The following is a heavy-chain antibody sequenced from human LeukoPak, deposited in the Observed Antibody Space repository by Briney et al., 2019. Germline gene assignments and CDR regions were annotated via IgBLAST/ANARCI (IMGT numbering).Heavy chain of an antibody. V-gene: IGHV4-61*01. CDR2: IFNSGSS. D-gene: IGHD3-16*01. J-gene: IGHJ3*02. CDR1: GGSVSSESYH. CDR3: ARGVGGVREGFGI. Sequence: NPSETLSLTCTVSGGSVSSESYHWSWIRQPPGKGLEWIAYIFNSGSSNYNPSLKSRVTISVDTSKNQCSLKLNSVTAADTAQYHCARGVGGVREGFGIWGQGTMVTVSS.